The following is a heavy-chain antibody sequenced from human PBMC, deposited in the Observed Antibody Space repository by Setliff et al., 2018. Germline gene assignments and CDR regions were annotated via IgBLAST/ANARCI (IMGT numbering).Heavy chain of an antibody. CDR1: GYTFTGYY. CDR2: IIPIFGTA. V-gene: IGHV1-69*06. J-gene: IGHJ6*03. CDR3: ARTPGRDYYYYYMDV. Sequence: SVKVSCKASGYTFTGYYMHWVRQAPGQGLEWMGRIIPIFGTANYAQKFQGRVTITADKSTSTAYMELSSLRSEDTAVYYCARTPGRDYYYYYMDVWGKGTTVTVSS.